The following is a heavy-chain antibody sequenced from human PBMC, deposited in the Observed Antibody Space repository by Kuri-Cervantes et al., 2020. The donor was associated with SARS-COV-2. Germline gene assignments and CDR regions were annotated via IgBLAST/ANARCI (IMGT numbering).Heavy chain of an antibody. V-gene: IGHV4-59*11. CDR3: ARRSFQPRYYDYYYMDV. CDR1: GGSISSHY. CDR2: IYYSGST. J-gene: IGHJ6*03. Sequence: LRLSCTVSGGSISSHYWSWIRQPPGKGLEWIGYIYYSGSTNYNPSLKSRVTISVDTSKNQFSLKLSSVTAADTAVYYCARRSFQPRYYDYYYMDVWGKGTTVTVSS.